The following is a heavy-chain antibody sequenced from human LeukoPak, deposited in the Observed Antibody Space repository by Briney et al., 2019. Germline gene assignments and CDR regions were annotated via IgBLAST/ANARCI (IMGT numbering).Heavy chain of an antibody. D-gene: IGHD3-10*01. CDR3: ARIIGYDASGNYRGYFDL. V-gene: IGHV3-53*01. CDR1: EFTVSFYY. Sequence: PGGSLRLSCVASEFTVSFYYMNWVRQAPGKGLEWVSIIYTSGDTYYADSVKGRFTISRDTSKNTLYPQMNSLRAEDTAVYYCARIIGYDASGNYRGYFDLWGRGTLVTVSS. CDR2: IYTSGDT. J-gene: IGHJ2*01.